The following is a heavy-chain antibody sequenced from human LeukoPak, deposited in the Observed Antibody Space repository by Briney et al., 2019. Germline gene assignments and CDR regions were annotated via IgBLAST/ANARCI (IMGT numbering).Heavy chain of an antibody. V-gene: IGHV3-23*01. J-gene: IGHJ4*02. Sequence: GGSLRLSCSASGFSFSTYGMSWVRQAPRKGLEWVSTIYGSDDTTRYAESVKGRFTISRDNSKETLYLQMNNLRAEGTAVYYCAKDQRPDTGYDIDYWGQGTLVTVSS. CDR2: IYGSDDTT. CDR3: AKDQRPDTGYDIDY. D-gene: IGHD3-9*01. CDR1: GFSFSTYG.